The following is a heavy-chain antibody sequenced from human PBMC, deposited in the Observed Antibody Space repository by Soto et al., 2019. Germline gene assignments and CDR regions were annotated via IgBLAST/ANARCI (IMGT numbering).Heavy chain of an antibody. D-gene: IGHD6-19*01. J-gene: IGHJ4*02. CDR3: AGGTGWIWDN. V-gene: IGHV3-7*04. CDR1: GFTFSTDW. CDR2: IKQDGSQK. Sequence: EVQLVESGGGLVQPGGSLRLSCAASGFTFSTDWMTWVRQAPGKGLEWVANIKQDGSQKYYVDSVKGRFTISRDNAKNSLYLQMNSLRAEDTAVYYCAGGTGWIWDNWGQGTLVTVSS.